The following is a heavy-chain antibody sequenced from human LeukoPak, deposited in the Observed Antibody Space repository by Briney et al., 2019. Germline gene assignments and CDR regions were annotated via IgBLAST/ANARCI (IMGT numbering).Heavy chain of an antibody. J-gene: IGHJ4*02. Sequence: PSETLSLTCTVSGGSISSYYWSWIRQSPGEGLEWIGYIHYRGSTNYNPFLKSRVTISVDTSKNQFSLNLSSVTAADTAVYYCARHMTGAANFDYWGQGTLVTVSS. CDR1: GGSISSYY. V-gene: IGHV4-59*08. CDR3: ARHMTGAANFDY. D-gene: IGHD3-9*01. CDR2: IHYRGST.